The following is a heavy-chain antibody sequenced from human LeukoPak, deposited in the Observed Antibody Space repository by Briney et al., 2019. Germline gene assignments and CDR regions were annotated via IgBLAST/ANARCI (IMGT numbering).Heavy chain of an antibody. CDR1: RFTFSTYA. D-gene: IGHD3-3*01. CDR2: ISYDGTNK. J-gene: IGHJ5*02. Sequence: PGGSLRLSCAASRFTFSTYAMHWVRQAPGKGLEWVAVISYDGTNKNYADSVKGRFTISRDNSKNTLYLQMNSLRAEDTAVYYCAKDRNYDFWSGYLNWFDPWGQGTLVTVSS. CDR3: AKDRNYDFWSGYLNWFDP. V-gene: IGHV3-30*04.